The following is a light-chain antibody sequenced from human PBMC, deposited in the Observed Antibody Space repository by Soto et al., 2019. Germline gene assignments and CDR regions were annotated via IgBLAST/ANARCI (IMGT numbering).Light chain of an antibody. J-gene: IGKJ4*01. Sequence: AIQLTQSPSSLSASVGDRVTITCRASQGISSAVAWYQQKTGKTPKLLIYGASTLESGVPSRFTGRGTGTEFTLSISSLLPEDFATYYCQQFNSYPLTFGGGTKVEIK. V-gene: IGKV1-13*02. CDR2: GAS. CDR3: QQFNSYPLT. CDR1: QGISSA.